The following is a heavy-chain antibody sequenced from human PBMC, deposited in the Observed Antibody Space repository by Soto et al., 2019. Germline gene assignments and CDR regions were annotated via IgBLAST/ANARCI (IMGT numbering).Heavy chain of an antibody. V-gene: IGHV1-69*04. CDR2: IIPILGIA. D-gene: IGHD2-15*01. CDR1: GGTFSSYT. Sequence: ASVKVSCKASGGTFSSYTISWVRQAPGQGLEWMGRIIPILGIANYAQKFQGRVTITADKSTSTAYMELSSLRSEDTAVYYCAREIGGQVVVADLVAFDIWGQGTLVTVSS. J-gene: IGHJ3*02. CDR3: AREIGGQVVVADLVAFDI.